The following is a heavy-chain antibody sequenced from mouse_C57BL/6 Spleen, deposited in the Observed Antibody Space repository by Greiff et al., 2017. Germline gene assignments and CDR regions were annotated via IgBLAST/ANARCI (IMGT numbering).Heavy chain of an antibody. D-gene: IGHD2-4*01. CDR1: GYTFTEYT. V-gene: IGHV1-62-2*01. CDR3: ARHEEAYYDYDEGGYFDV. CDR2: FYPGSGSI. Sequence: QVHVKQSGAELVKPGASVKLSCKASGYTFTEYTIHWVKQRSGQGLEWIGWFYPGSGSIKYNEKFKDKATLTADKSSSTVYMELSRLTSEDSAVYFCARHEEAYYDYDEGGYFDVWGTGTTVTVSS. J-gene: IGHJ1*03.